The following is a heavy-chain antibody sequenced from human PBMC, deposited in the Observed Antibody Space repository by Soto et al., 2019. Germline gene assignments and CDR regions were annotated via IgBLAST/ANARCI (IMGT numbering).Heavy chain of an antibody. Sequence: GASVKVSCKASGYTFTGYYMHWVRQAPGQGLEWMGWINPNSGGTNYAQKFQGWVTMTRDTSISTAYMELSRLRSDDTAVYYCARSPVYANEPHYYYYMDVWGKGTTVTVSS. CDR2: INPNSGGT. CDR3: ARSPVYANEPHYYYYMDV. CDR1: GYTFTGYY. J-gene: IGHJ6*03. D-gene: IGHD2-8*01. V-gene: IGHV1-2*04.